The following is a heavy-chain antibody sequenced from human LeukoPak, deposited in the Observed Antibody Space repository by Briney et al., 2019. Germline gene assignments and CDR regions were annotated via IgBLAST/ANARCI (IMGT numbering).Heavy chain of an antibody. J-gene: IGHJ4*02. CDR3: PRWEGGSYYDFDY. V-gene: IGHV4-34*01. D-gene: IGHD1-26*01. CDR2: INHSGST. Sequence: SETLSLTFSAYGGSFSGYSWSWIRQPPGKGLEWIGEINHSGSTNYNPSLKSRVTISVDTSKNQFSPKLSSVTAADTAVYYCPRWEGGSYYDFDYWGQGTLVTVSS. CDR1: GGSFSGYS.